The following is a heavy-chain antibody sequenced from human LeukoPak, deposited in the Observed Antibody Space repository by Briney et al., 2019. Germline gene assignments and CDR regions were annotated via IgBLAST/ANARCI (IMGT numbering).Heavy chain of an antibody. CDR2: INSDGSRT. J-gene: IGHJ4*02. V-gene: IGHV3-74*01. D-gene: IGHD3-22*01. CDR1: GFSFSTHW. CDR3: GSLTVVARDH. Sequence: PGGSLRLSCPASGFSFSTHWMHWVRQAPGKGLVCVAQINSDGSRTSYADSVKGRFTISRDNAKNTLYLEMISLRAEDTAVYYCGSLTVVARDHWGQGTLVTVSS.